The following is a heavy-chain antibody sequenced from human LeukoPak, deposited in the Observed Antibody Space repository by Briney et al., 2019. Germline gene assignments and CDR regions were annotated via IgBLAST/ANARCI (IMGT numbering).Heavy chain of an antibody. D-gene: IGHD5-12*01. Sequence: GGSLRLSCAASGFTFSSHGMSWVRQAPGQGLEWVSDISGSGVSTYYADSVKGRFTISRDNSKNTLYLQMNSLRAEDTAVYYCATLPGAGVATNRFDCWGQGTLVTVSS. CDR2: ISGSGVST. V-gene: IGHV3-23*01. J-gene: IGHJ4*02. CDR3: ATLPGAGVATNRFDC. CDR1: GFTFSSHG.